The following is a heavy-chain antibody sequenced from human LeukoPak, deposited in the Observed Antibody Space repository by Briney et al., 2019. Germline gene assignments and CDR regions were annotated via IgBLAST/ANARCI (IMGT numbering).Heavy chain of an antibody. V-gene: IGHV4-39*07. CDR1: GGSISSSSYY. Sequence: PSETLSLTCTVSGGSISSSSYYWGWIRQPPGKGLEWIGSIYYTGSTYYNPSLKSRVTISLDTSKNQFSLKLTSLTAADTAVYYCARSGYTTRRHAAFDIWGQGTMVTVSS. D-gene: IGHD6-13*01. CDR2: IYYTGST. J-gene: IGHJ3*02. CDR3: ARSGYTTRRHAAFDI.